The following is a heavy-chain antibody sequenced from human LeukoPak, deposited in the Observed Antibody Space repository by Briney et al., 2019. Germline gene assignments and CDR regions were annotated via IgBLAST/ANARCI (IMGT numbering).Heavy chain of an antibody. Sequence: VSVTVSCTTSDYTFNTYGINWVRQAPGKGLEWMGWISARNGDTVYAQKFQGRLTLTTDTSTSTAYMELRSLSSDDTAIYYCARGEETTVITPFIYWGQGTLVTVSS. D-gene: IGHD4-23*01. CDR1: DYTFNTYG. CDR2: ISARNGDT. CDR3: ARGEETTVITPFIY. V-gene: IGHV1-18*01. J-gene: IGHJ4*02.